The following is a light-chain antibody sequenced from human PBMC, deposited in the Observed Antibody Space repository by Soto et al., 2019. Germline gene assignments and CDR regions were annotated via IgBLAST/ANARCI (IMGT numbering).Light chain of an antibody. Sequence: QSVLTQTASVSGSPGQSITISCTGTSSDVGEYDFVSWYQQHPGKAPKVMIYDVSNRPSGVSNRFSGSKSGNTASLTISGLQAEDEADYYCCSYTSSDTYVFRTGSKVTAL. CDR2: DVS. CDR1: SSDVGEYDF. CDR3: CSYTSSDTYV. V-gene: IGLV2-14*01. J-gene: IGLJ1*01.